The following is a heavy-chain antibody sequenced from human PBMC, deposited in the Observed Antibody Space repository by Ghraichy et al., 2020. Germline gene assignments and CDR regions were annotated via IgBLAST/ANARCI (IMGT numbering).Heavy chain of an antibody. V-gene: IGHV3-7*01. CDR2: IKPDGSES. Sequence: GGSLRLSCAASGFTFSSYSMNWVRQAPGKGLEWVAIIKPDGSESFYVDSVRGRFTISRDNAENSLHLQMSGLRAEDTAVYYCATRWQTSTPAFDYWGQGIVVTVSP. D-gene: IGHD5-24*01. CDR3: ATRWQTSTPAFDY. J-gene: IGHJ4*02. CDR1: GFTFSSYS.